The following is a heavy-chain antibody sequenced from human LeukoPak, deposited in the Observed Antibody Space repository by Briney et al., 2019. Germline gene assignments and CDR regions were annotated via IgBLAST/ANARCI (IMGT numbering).Heavy chain of an antibody. CDR1: GGSISSYY. V-gene: IGHV4-39*01. CDR2: IYYRGST. J-gene: IGHJ6*02. CDR3: ARLHYYYYGMDV. Sequence: SETLSLTCTVSGGSISSYYWVWIRQPPGKGLEWIGSIYYRGSTYYNPPLKSRVTISVDTSKNQFSLKLSSVTAADTAVYYCARLHYYYYGMDVWGQGTTVTVSS.